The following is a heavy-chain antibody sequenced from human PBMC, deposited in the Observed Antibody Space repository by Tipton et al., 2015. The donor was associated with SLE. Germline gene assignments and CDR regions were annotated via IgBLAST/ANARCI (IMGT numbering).Heavy chain of an antibody. V-gene: IGHV4-4*07. D-gene: IGHD3-10*01. CDR2: LYPSGGT. J-gene: IGHJ6*03. Sequence: LRLSCTVSGGSIRNYYWSWIRQPAGKGLEWIGRLYPSGGTNYNPSLKSRVTISLDTSKNPFFLNFSSVTAADTAVYYCAKDRFISSGFPKASYDYMDVWGKGTTVTISS. CDR3: AKDRFISSGFPKASYDYMDV. CDR1: GGSIRNYY.